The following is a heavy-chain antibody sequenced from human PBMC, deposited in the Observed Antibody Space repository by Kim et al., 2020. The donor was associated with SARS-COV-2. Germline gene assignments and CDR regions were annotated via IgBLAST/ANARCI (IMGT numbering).Heavy chain of an antibody. V-gene: IGHV4-31*02. Sequence: KRRITSSVDTSKNQFSLKLSSVTAADTAVYYCARGGSITIFGVVIGAFDIWGQGTMVTVSS. D-gene: IGHD3-3*01. J-gene: IGHJ3*02. CDR3: ARGGSITIFGVVIGAFDI.